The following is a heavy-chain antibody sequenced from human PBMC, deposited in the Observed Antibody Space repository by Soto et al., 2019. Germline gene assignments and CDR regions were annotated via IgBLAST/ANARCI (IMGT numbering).Heavy chain of an antibody. CDR1: GYTFTSYG. Sequence: QVQLVQSGAEVKKPGASVKVSCKTSGYTFTSYGVTWVRQAPGQGLEWMGWISGYNGDTKYAQKFQGRVTMTTDTSTSTAYMELMSLRFDDTAVVYCAREAIPGSDYYGMDVWGQGTTVTVSS. D-gene: IGHD2-2*02. J-gene: IGHJ6*02. CDR2: ISGYNGDT. V-gene: IGHV1-18*01. CDR3: AREAIPGSDYYGMDV.